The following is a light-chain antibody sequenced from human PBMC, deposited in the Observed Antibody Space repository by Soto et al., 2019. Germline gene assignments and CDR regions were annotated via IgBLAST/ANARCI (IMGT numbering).Light chain of an antibody. Sequence: EIVLTQSPATLSLSPGERATLSCRASQSVKNFLAWYQQKPGQAPRLLIFDAVSRATGIPPRFSGSGSGTDFTLTITGLEPEDFAVYYCQQRSTWPLTFGGGTSVEIK. CDR2: DAV. J-gene: IGKJ4*01. V-gene: IGKV3-11*01. CDR3: QQRSTWPLT. CDR1: QSVKNF.